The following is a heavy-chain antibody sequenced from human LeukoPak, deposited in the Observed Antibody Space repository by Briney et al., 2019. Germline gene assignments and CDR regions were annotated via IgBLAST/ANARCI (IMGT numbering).Heavy chain of an antibody. CDR1: GYTFTSYG. J-gene: IGHJ4*02. CDR2: ISAYNSNT. V-gene: IGHV1-18*01. CDR3: ARDDYYDSSGYYPFDY. D-gene: IGHD3-22*01. Sequence: ASVKVSCKASGYTFTSYGISWVRQAPGQGPEWMGWISAYNSNTNYAQKLQGRVTMTTDTYTSTAYMELRSLRSDDTAVYYCARDDYYDSSGYYPFDYWGQGTLVTVSS.